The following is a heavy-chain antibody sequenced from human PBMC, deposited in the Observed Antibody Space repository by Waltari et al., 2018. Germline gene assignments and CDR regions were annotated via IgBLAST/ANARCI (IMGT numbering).Heavy chain of an antibody. J-gene: IGHJ1*01. CDR3: AEMGGDSFQYFQH. Sequence: QVQLVQSGAEVKKPGSSVKVSCKASGGTFSSYAISWVRQAPGQGLEWMGGIIPIFGTANYAQKFQGRVRITADKSTSTAYLGLSSLSAEEPAVYYCAEMGGDSFQYFQHWGQGTLVTVSS. D-gene: IGHD3-16*01. CDR2: IIPIFGTA. CDR1: GGTFSSYA. V-gene: IGHV1-69*14.